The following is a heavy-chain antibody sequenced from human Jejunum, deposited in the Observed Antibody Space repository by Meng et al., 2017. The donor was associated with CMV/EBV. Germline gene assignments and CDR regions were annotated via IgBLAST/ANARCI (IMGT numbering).Heavy chain of an antibody. CDR1: GGPINNYY. CDR3: ARGPGASTREGFDH. CDR2: FYSSDTY. V-gene: IGHV4-4*07. D-gene: IGHD1-26*01. Sequence: RPARVTPSATLSLTCTVSGGPINNYYWGWIRQSAGKGLEWIGRFYSSDTYNYHPSLNSRVTMSLDTSKKQFSLILSSVTAADTARYYCARGPGASTREGFDHWGLGTLVTVSS. J-gene: IGHJ4*02.